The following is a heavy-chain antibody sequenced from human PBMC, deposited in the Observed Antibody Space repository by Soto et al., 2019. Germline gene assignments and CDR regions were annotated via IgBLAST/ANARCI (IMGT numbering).Heavy chain of an antibody. D-gene: IGHD2-8*01. V-gene: IGHV1-3*04. CDR3: ARQGDSRILRDTFDI. Sequence: QVQLVQSGAEVKQPGASVKVSCKSSGDTFSHYAMHWVRQAPGQGLEWLGWINTDNGNTAFSQKFQGRVSITMDTSASTAYVELSSLISEDTAVYYCARQGDSRILRDTFDIWGQGTLVTVAP. CDR1: GDTFSHYA. J-gene: IGHJ3*02. CDR2: INTDNGNT.